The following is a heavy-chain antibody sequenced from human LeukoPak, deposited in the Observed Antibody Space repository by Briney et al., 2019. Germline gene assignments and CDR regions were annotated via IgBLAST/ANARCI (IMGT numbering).Heavy chain of an antibody. CDR3: ARGLYYYDSSGYSYGMDV. CDR1: GGSISSYY. D-gene: IGHD3-22*01. Sequence: SETLSLTCTVSGGSISSYYWSWIRQPPGKGLEWIGYIYYSGSTNYNPSLKSRVTISVDTSKNQFSLKLSSVTAADTAVYYCARGLYYYDSSGYSYGMDVWGQGITVTVSS. J-gene: IGHJ6*02. V-gene: IGHV4-59*01. CDR2: IYYSGST.